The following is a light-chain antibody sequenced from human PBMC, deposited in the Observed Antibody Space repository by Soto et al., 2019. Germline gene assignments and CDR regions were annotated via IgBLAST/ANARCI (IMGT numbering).Light chain of an antibody. Sequence: EIVLTQSPGTLSLSPGERATLSCRASQTISSRNLAWYQQKPGRAPRVLIYSASTRATGIPDRFSGSGSGTDFTLTISRLEPEDFVVYYCQQSGSSPWTFGQGTKVEI. CDR1: QTISSRN. CDR2: SAS. J-gene: IGKJ1*01. CDR3: QQSGSSPWT. V-gene: IGKV3-20*01.